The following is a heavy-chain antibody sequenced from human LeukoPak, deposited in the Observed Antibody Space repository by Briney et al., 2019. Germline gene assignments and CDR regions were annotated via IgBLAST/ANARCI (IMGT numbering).Heavy chain of an antibody. V-gene: IGHV2-5*02. D-gene: IGHD6-13*01. CDR1: GFSLSTSGVG. CDR2: IYWDDDK. CDR3: AHRRDSSSWYQVGAFDI. J-gene: IGHJ3*02. Sequence: SGPTLVNPTQTLTLTCTFSGFSLSTSGVGVGWIRQPPGKALEWLALIYWDDDKRYSPSPKSRLTITKDTSKNQVVLTMTNMDPVDTATYYCAHRRDSSSWYQVGAFDIWGQGTMVTVSS.